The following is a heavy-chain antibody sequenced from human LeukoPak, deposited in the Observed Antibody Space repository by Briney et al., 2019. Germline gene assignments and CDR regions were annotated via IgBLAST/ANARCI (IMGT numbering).Heavy chain of an antibody. CDR1: GGSISTYY. CDR3: ARERTAAAGADY. CDR2: IYYSGIT. Sequence: SETLSLTCTVSGGSISTYYWSWIRQPPGKGLEWIGYIYYSGITNYNPSLKSRATISVDTSKNQFSLKLSSVTAADTAVYYCARERTAAAGADYWGQGPLVTVSS. J-gene: IGHJ4*02. D-gene: IGHD6-13*01. V-gene: IGHV4-59*12.